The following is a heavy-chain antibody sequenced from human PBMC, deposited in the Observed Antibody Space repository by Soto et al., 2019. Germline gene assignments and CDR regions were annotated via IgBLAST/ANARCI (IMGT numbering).Heavy chain of an antibody. Sequence: QVQLVESGGGVVQPGRSLRLSCAASGFFFRSYAMHWVRQAPGKGLEWVAVISYDGSNKYYADSVKGRFTISRDNSKNTLYLQMNSLRAEDTAVYYCARPEGTTYDDFGNGYHDYWGQGTLVTVSS. J-gene: IGHJ4*02. CDR2: ISYDGSNK. D-gene: IGHD3-3*01. CDR3: ARPEGTTYDDFGNGYHDY. CDR1: GFFFRSYA. V-gene: IGHV3-30-3*01.